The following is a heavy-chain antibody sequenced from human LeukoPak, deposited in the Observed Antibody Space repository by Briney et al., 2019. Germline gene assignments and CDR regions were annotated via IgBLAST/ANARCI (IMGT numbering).Heavy chain of an antibody. J-gene: IGHJ4*02. D-gene: IGHD1-26*01. V-gene: IGHV3-74*01. CDR2: IKSDGSIT. CDR3: ARDHDAVGTSIDL. CDR1: GFTFSRYW. Sequence: GGSLRLSCAASGFTFSRYWMHWVRQVPGEGLLWVARIKSDGSITWYADSVNGRFTISRDNARNTLFLQMHSLRAEDTALYYCARDHDAVGTSIDLWGQGTLVTVSS.